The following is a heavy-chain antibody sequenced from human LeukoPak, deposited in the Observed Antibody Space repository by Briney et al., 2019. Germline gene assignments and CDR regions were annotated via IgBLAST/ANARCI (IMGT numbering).Heavy chain of an antibody. Sequence: SETLSLTCTVSGGSISYYYWSWIRQSPGKGLEWIGYIYYSGTTNYNPSLKSRVTISIDTSKNPFSLQLRSVTAADTAVYYCAREDPQTTVPEGMDVWGQGTTVTVSS. CDR1: GGSISYYY. V-gene: IGHV4-59*01. D-gene: IGHD4-17*01. CDR3: AREDPQTTVPEGMDV. J-gene: IGHJ6*02. CDR2: IYYSGTT.